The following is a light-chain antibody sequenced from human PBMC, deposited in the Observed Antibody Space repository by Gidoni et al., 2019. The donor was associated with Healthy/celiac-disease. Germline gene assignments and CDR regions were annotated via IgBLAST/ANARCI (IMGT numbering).Light chain of an antibody. J-gene: IGKJ4*01. CDR2: AAS. V-gene: IGKV1-39*01. CDR3: QQSYSTLPLT. Sequence: DIQMTQSPSSLSASVGDSVTITCRASQSISSYLNWYQQKPGKAPKLLIYAASSLQSGVPSRCSGSGSGTDVTLTISSLQPEDFATYYCQQSYSTLPLTFGGGTKVEIK. CDR1: QSISSY.